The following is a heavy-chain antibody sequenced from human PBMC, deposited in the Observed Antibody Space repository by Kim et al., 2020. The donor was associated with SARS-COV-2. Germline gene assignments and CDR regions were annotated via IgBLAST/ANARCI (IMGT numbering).Heavy chain of an antibody. J-gene: IGHJ4*02. V-gene: IGHV1-18*04. CDR1: GYTFDSYG. D-gene: IGHD5-12*01. CDR3: TRDFQSGSSWAFDY. CDR2: ISPHTGNT. Sequence: ASVKVSCKASGYTFDSYGFSWVRQAPGQGLEYVGWISPHTGNTNYAPKFQGRVSLTTDKSTSTAYLETTRLTSADTAIYYCTRDFQSGSSWAFDYWGQGT.